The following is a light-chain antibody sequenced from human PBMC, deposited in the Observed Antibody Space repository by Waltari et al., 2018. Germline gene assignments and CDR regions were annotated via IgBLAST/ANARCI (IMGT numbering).Light chain of an antibody. J-gene: IGKJ1*01. Sequence: EIVMTQSPATLSVSPGERATLSCRASQSVSSNLAWYQQKPGQAPRLLIYGESTRATGIPDRFRGSGFGTEFTLTISSLQSEDFAVYYCQQDNTWPTFGKGTKVEI. CDR2: GES. CDR1: QSVSSN. CDR3: QQDNTWPT. V-gene: IGKV3-15*01.